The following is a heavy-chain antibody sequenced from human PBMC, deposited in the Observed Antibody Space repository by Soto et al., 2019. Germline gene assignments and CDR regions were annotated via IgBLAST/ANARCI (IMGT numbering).Heavy chain of an antibody. CDR1: GFTLSAYW. J-gene: IGHJ3*02. CDR3: ARDVSPGSSSLYLDAFDI. CDR2: INRDGSKT. D-gene: IGHD6-13*01. Sequence: EVQLEESGGDLVQPGGSLRLSCAASGFTLSAYWMTWVRQAPGKGLEWVANINRDGSKTSYLDSVRGRFTISRDNVGYSLYLQMDSLRADVTALYYCARDVSPGSSSLYLDAFDIWGQGTMVTVSS. V-gene: IGHV3-7*05.